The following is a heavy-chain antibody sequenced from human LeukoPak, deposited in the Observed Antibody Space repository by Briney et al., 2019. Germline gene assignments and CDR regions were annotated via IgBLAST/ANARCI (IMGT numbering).Heavy chain of an antibody. CDR1: GYTFTSYD. V-gene: IGHV1-8*01. J-gene: IGHJ5*02. CDR3: ATVYREDFWSGLNWFDP. D-gene: IGHD3-3*01. CDR2: MNPNSGNT. Sequence: ASVKVSCKASGYTFTSYDINWVRQATGQGLEWMGWMNPNSGNTGYAQKFQGRVTMTEDTSTDTAYMELSSLRSEDTAVYYCATVYREDFWSGLNWFDPWGQGTLVTVSS.